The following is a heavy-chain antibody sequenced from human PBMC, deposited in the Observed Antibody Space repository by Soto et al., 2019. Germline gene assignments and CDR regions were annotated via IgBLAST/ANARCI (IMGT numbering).Heavy chain of an antibody. CDR3: ARVSDCTNGVCYSEAFDI. Sequence: QVQLVQSGADVKKPGSSVKVSCKASGGTFSSYTISWVRQAPGQGLEWMGRIIPILGIANYAQKFQGRVTITADKSTSTAYMELSSLRSEDTAVYYCARVSDCTNGVCYSEAFDIWGQGTMVTVSS. V-gene: IGHV1-69*02. D-gene: IGHD2-8*01. CDR2: IIPILGIA. CDR1: GGTFSSYT. J-gene: IGHJ3*02.